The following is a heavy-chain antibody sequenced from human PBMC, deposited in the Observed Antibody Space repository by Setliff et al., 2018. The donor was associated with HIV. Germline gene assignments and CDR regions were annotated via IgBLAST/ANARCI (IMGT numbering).Heavy chain of an antibody. V-gene: IGHV4-61*09. CDR1: GGSISSGTYF. D-gene: IGHD6-19*01. Sequence: SETLSLTCTVSGGSISSGTYFWSWIRLPAGKGLEWIGHIHTSGNANYNPSLNSRVTISVDTSKNHFSLKLSSVTAADTAVYYCARSLLPSIAVAGTIGYWGQGSLVTVSS. J-gene: IGHJ4*02. CDR2: IHTSGNA. CDR3: ARSLLPSIAVAGTIGY.